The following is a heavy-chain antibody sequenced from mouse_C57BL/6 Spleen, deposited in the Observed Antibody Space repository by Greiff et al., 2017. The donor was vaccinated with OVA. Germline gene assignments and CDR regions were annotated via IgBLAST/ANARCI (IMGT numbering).Heavy chain of an antibody. CDR3: AREGSSYVLYAMDY. D-gene: IGHD1-1*01. CDR1: GYTFTSYD. CDR2: IYPRDGST. J-gene: IGHJ4*01. V-gene: IGHV1-85*01. Sequence: QVQLQQSGPELVKPGASVKLSCKASGYTFTSYDINWVKQRPGQGLEWIGWIYPRDGSTKYNEKFKGKATLTVDTSSSTAYMELHSLTSEDSAVYFCAREGSSYVLYAMDYWGQGTSVTVSS.